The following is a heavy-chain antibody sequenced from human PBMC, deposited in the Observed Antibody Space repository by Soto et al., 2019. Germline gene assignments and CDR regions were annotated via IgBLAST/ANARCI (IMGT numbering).Heavy chain of an antibody. CDR2: IYYSGST. CDR1: GVSLSSCC. CDR3: ARQVPWFDL. J-gene: IGHJ5*02. V-gene: IGHV4-59*08. Sequence: SETRSVTCSFSGVSLSSCCLIWLRQPPGKGLEWIGYIYYSGSTNYNPSLKSRVTISVDTSKNQFSLKLSSVTAADTAVYYCARQVPWFDLWGQGTLVTGSP.